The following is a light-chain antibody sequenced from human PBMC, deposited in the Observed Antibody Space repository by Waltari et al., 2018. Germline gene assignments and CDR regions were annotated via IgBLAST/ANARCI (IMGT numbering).Light chain of an antibody. Sequence: DIVMTQSPLSLPVTPGEPASIPCRYTQSLLHSSGNNFLDWYLQKPGQSPQLLIYLGSNRASGVPDRFSGSGSGTDFTLKISRVEAEDVGVYYCMQALQTPFTFGPGTKVDIK. J-gene: IGKJ3*01. CDR2: LGS. CDR3: MQALQTPFT. V-gene: IGKV2-28*01. CDR1: QSLLHSSGNNF.